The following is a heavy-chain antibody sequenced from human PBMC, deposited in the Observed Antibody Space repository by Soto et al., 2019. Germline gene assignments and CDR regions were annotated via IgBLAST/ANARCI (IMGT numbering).Heavy chain of an antibody. CDR2: INAGNGNT. J-gene: IGHJ4*02. Sequence: QVQLVQSGAEVTKPGASVKVSCKASGYTFTSYAMHWVRQAPGQSLEWMGWINAGNGNTKYSQKFQGRVTITRDTSASTDYMELSSLRSEDTAVYYCARPVGATTWGDDYFDYWGKGTLVTVSS. D-gene: IGHD1-26*01. V-gene: IGHV1-3*01. CDR3: ARPVGATTWGDDYFDY. CDR1: GYTFTSYA.